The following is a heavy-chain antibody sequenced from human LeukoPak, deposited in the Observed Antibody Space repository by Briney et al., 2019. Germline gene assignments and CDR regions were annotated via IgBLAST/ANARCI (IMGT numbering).Heavy chain of an antibody. CDR3: ARVDYYDSSGYFDY. D-gene: IGHD3-22*01. Sequence: AGGSLRLSCVASEFSFNSYWMSWVRQAPGTGLEWVANINQDGTTKYYLDSVKGRFTISRDNAKNSLYLQMNSLRAEDTAVYYCARVDYYDSSGYFDYWGQGTLVTVSS. CDR2: INQDGTTK. V-gene: IGHV3-7*01. CDR1: EFSFNSYW. J-gene: IGHJ4*02.